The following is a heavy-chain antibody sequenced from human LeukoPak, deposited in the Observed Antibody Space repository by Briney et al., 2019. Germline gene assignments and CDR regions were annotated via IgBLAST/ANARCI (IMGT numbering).Heavy chain of an antibody. V-gene: IGHV2-5*01. CDR1: GFSLSTSGVG. D-gene: IGHD1-26*01. CDR2: IYWNDDK. J-gene: IGHJ4*02. Sequence: SGPTLVKPTQTLTLTCTFSGFSLSTSGVGLGWVRQPLGKALEWLAVIYWNDDKRYSPSLESRLTITKDTSKNQVVLTMTNMDPVDTATYYCAHTLGWESYYWGQGTLVTVSS. CDR3: AHTLGWESYY.